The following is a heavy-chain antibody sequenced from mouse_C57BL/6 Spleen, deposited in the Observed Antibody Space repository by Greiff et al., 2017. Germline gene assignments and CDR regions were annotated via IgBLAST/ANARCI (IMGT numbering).Heavy chain of an antibody. J-gene: IGHJ1*03. CDR1: GYAFSSSW. Sequence: QVQLKESGPELVKPGASVKISCKASGYAFSSSWMNWVKQRPGKGLEWIGRIYPGDGDTNYNGKFKGKATLTADKSSSTAYMQLSSLTSEDSAVYFCARIHGYFDVWGTGTTVTVSS. CDR2: IYPGDGDT. CDR3: ARIHGYFDV. V-gene: IGHV1-82*01.